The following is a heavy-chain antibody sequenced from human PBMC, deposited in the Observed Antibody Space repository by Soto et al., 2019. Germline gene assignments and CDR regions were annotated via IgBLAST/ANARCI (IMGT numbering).Heavy chain of an antibody. V-gene: IGHV3-7*03. CDR1: GFRISNYF. CDR3: ARPRFRGMDV. CDR2: IKEDGSEK. D-gene: IGHD3-10*01. Sequence: PGGSLRLSCVGSGFRISNYFMSWVRQAPGKGLEWVANIKEDGSEKYYVGSVKGRFTMSRDNAKNSLYLQVNSLRDEDTAVYYCARPRFRGMDVWGQGTTVTVSS. J-gene: IGHJ6*02.